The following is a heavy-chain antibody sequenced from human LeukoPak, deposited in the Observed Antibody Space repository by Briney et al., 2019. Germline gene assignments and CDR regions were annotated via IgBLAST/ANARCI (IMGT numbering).Heavy chain of an antibody. CDR2: IRYDGSNK. CDR3: AKPLLSSGSMPSY. Sequence: PGGSLRLSCAASGFTFSSYGMHWVRQAPGKGLEWVAFIRYDGSNKYYADSVKGRFTISRDNSKNTLYLQMNSLRPEDTAVYYCAKPLLSSGSMPSYRGQGTLVTVSS. CDR1: GFTFSSYG. V-gene: IGHV3-30*02. J-gene: IGHJ4*02. D-gene: IGHD3-10*01.